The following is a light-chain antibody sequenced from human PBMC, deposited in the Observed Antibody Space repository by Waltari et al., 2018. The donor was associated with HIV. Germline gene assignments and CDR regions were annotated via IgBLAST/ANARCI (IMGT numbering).Light chain of an antibody. V-gene: IGLV1-47*01. CDR2: RNN. CDR1: SPNIGTHY. Sequence: QSVLTQPPSTSGPPGQRVPIPCSGTSPNIGTHYVCWYQQFPGTTPKLLIYRNNKRPSGVPDRFSGSKSGTSASLDISGLRSDDEAEYYCAAWDDTLTVVFGGGTKLTVL. CDR3: AAWDDTLTVV. J-gene: IGLJ2*01.